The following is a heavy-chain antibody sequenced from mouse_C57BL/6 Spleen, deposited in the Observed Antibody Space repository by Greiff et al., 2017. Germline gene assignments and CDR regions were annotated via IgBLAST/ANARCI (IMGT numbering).Heavy chain of an antibody. V-gene: IGHV1-55*01. D-gene: IGHD2-5*01. CDR2: IYPGSGST. CDR3: AREGAYYSNPAWFAY. Sequence: VQLQQSGAELVKPGASVKMSCKASGYTFTSYWITWVKPRPGQGLEWIGDIYPGSGSTNYNEKFKSKATRTVDTSSSTAYRQLSSLTSEDSAVYYCAREGAYYSNPAWFAYWGQGTLVTVSA. J-gene: IGHJ3*01. CDR1: GYTFTSYW.